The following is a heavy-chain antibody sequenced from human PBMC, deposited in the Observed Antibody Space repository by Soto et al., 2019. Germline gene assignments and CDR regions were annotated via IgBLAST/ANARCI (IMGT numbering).Heavy chain of an antibody. V-gene: IGHV4-34*01. CDR2: INHSGST. CDR1: GGSFSGYY. J-gene: IGHJ6*02. CDR3: ARHRVYWGSYYYGMDV. D-gene: IGHD7-27*01. Sequence: SETLSLTCAVYGGSFSGYYWSWIRQPPGKGLEWIGEINHSGSTNYNPSLKSRVTISVDTSKNQFSLKLSSVTAADTAVYYCARHRVYWGSYYYGMDVWGQGTTVTVSS.